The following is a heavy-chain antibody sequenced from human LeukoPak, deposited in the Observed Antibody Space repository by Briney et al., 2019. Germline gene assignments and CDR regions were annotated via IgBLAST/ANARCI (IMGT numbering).Heavy chain of an antibody. J-gene: IGHJ1*01. V-gene: IGHV3-30*04. CDR2: ISYDGSNK. D-gene: IGHD3-10*01. CDR3: ARESLITMVRGAKGSEYFQH. Sequence: SCKASGFTFSSYAMHWVRQAPGKGLEWVAVISYDGSNKYYADSVKGRFTMSRDNSKNTLYLQMNSLRAEDTAVYYCARESLITMVRGAKGSEYFQHWGQGTLVTVSS. CDR1: GFTFSSYA.